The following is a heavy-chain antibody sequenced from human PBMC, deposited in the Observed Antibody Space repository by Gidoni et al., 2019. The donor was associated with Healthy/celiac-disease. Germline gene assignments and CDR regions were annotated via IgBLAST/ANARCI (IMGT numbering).Heavy chain of an antibody. D-gene: IGHD3-9*01. J-gene: IGHJ4*02. CDR2: ICYDGSNN. CDR3: ARAGGTYDILTGPFDY. Sequence: QVQLVESGGGVVQPGRSLRLSCAASGFTFSSYGMHWVRQAPGKGRGWVAVICYDGSNNDYADSVKGRFTISRDNSKNTLYLQMNSLRAEDTAVYYCARAGGTYDILTGPFDYWGQGTLVTVSS. CDR1: GFTFSSYG. V-gene: IGHV3-33*01.